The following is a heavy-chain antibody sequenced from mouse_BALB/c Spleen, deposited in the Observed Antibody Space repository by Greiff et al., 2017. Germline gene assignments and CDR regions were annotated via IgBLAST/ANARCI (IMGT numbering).Heavy chain of an antibody. CDR3: ARGSTMITPYCFDY. CDR1: GFTFSSYA. V-gene: IGHV5-6-5*01. Sequence: LQQSGGGLVKPGGSLKLSCAASGFTFSSYAMSWVRQTPEKRLEWVASISSGGSTYYPDSVKGRFTISRDNARNILYLQMSSLRSEDTAMYYCARGSTMITPYCFDYWGQGTTLTVSS. J-gene: IGHJ2*01. D-gene: IGHD2-4*01. CDR2: ISSGGST.